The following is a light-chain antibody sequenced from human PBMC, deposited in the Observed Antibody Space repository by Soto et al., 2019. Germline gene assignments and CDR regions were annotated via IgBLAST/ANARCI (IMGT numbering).Light chain of an antibody. CDR2: GAS. J-gene: IGKJ5*01. V-gene: IGKV3-20*01. Sequence: EILLTQSPGTLSLSPGEGATLPCRASQSVSNNYLAWYQQKPGQAPRRLIYGASSRAAGIPDRFSGSGSGTDFTLTISRLEPEDFAVYYCQQYGSSPTFGEGTRLEIK. CDR3: QQYGSSPT. CDR1: QSVSNNY.